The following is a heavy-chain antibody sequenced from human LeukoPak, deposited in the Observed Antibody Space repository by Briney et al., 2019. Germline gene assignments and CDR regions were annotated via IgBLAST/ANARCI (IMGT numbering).Heavy chain of an antibody. CDR1: GGSISSSNW. V-gene: IGHV4-4*02. J-gene: IGHJ4*02. Sequence: PSETLSLTYSVSGGSISSSNWWSWVRQPPVKGLEWIGEIYHSGSTNYNPSLKSRVTISVDTSKNQFSLKLSSVTAADTAVYYCAIGGWYGANYWGQGTLVTVSS. CDR3: AIGGWYGANY. D-gene: IGHD6-19*01. CDR2: IYHSGST.